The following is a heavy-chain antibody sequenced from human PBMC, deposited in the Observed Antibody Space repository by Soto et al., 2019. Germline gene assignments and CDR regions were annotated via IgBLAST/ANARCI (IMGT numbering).Heavy chain of an antibody. CDR3: AHAYGGTSWPNDAFDV. V-gene: IGHV2-5*02. CDR1: GFSLSTDGVG. D-gene: IGHD2-2*01. CDR2: IYWDDDQ. J-gene: IGHJ3*01. Sequence: QITLKESGPTLVKPTQTLMLTCTFSGFSLSTDGVGVGWIRQPPGKALELLALIYWDDDQRYSPSLKTRLTITKDTSKNQVVLTMTNMDPVDTATYYCAHAYGGTSWPNDAFDVWGQGTVVTVSS.